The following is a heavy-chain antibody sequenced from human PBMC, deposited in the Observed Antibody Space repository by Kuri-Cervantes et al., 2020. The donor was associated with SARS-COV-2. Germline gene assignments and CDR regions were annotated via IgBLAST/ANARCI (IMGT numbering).Heavy chain of an antibody. Sequence: GSLRLSCAVYGGSFSGYYWSWIRQPPGKGLEWIGEINHSGSTNCNPSLKSRVTISVDTSKDQFSLKLSSVTAADTAVYYCARRGPTTVTTFTSLAEVGFQHWGQGTLVTVSS. D-gene: IGHD4-17*01. CDR1: GGSFSGYY. CDR3: ARRGPTTVTTFTSLAEVGFQH. CDR2: INHSGST. V-gene: IGHV4-34*01. J-gene: IGHJ1*01.